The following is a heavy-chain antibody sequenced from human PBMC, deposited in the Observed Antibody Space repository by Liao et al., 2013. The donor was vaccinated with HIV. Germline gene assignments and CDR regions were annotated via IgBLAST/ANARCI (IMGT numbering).Heavy chain of an antibody. CDR2: IFYSGYT. D-gene: IGHD1-26*01. V-gene: IGHV4-61*10. CDR1: GGSISSGSYY. CDR3: ARDSGSYYSDAFDI. Sequence: VQLQESGPGLVKPSQTLSLTCTVSGGSISSGSYYWNWIRQPAGKGLEWIGYIFYSGYTKYNPSLMSRVAISLDTSNNQFSLKLSSVTAADTAVYYCARDSGSYYSDAFDIWGQGTMVTVSS. J-gene: IGHJ3*02.